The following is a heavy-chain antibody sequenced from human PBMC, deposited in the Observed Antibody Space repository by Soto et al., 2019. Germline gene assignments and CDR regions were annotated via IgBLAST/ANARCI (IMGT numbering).Heavy chain of an antibody. CDR3: ARGLAGPLDY. Sequence: PSETLSLTCAVYGGSFSGYYWSWIRQPPGKGLEWIGEINHSGSTNYNPSLKSRVTISVDTSKNQFSLKLSSVAAADTAVYYCARGLAGPLDYWGQGTLVTVS. CDR2: INHSGST. J-gene: IGHJ4*02. V-gene: IGHV4-34*01. CDR1: GGSFSGYY.